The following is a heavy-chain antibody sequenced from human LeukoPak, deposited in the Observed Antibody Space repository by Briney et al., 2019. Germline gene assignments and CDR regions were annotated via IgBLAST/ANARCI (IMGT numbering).Heavy chain of an antibody. Sequence: PGGSLRLSCAASGFTFSSYAMSWVRQAPGKGLEWVSAISGSGGSTYYADSVKGRFTISRDNSKNTLYLQMNSLRAEDTAVYYCAKHGYSSCYNPLDYWGQGTLVTVSS. D-gene: IGHD2-15*01. CDR1: GFTFSSYA. CDR3: AKHGYSSCYNPLDY. CDR2: ISGSGGST. J-gene: IGHJ4*02. V-gene: IGHV3-23*01.